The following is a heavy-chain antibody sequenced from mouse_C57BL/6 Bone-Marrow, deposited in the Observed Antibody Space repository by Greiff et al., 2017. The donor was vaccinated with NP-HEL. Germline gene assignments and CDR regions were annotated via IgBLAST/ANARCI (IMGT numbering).Heavy chain of an antibody. CDR1: GYTFTSYW. J-gene: IGHJ2*01. Sequence: QVQLQQPGAELVRPGSSVKLSCKASGYTFTSYWMDWVKQRPGQGLAWIGNIYPSDSETHYNQKFKDKATLTVDKSSSTAYMQLSSLTSEDSAVYYCARESGYDYWGQGTTLTVSS. CDR2: IYPSDSET. CDR3: ARESGYDY. D-gene: IGHD2-2*01. V-gene: IGHV1-61*01.